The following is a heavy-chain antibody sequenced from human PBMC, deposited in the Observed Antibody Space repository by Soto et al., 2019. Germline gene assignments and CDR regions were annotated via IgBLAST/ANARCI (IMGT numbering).Heavy chain of an antibody. D-gene: IGHD1-26*01. V-gene: IGHV1-3*01. CDR2: INPANGNT. CDR3: ARDIVSVGPRANEALAV. CDR1: GFTFSDTL. Sequence: QVQLVQSGAELKKPGASVNISCQASGFTFSDTLINWVRQGPGQRLEWMGWINPANGNTRYSESFQGRVTISSLSSASTAYVALSDLTSEDTAVYYCARDIVSVGPRANEALAVWGPGTVITVSS. J-gene: IGHJ3*01.